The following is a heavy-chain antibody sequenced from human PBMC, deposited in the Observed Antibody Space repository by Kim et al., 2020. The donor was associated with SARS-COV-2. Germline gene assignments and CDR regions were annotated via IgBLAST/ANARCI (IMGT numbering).Heavy chain of an antibody. J-gene: IGHJ2*01. CDR3: AKRGAFDKSEHYPQPNWYFDL. CDR1: GFSFDDYA. Sequence: GGSLRLSCAASGFSFDDYAMHWVRQAPGKGLEWVSGISWNGVYIGYADSVRGRFTISRDSAKSSLYLQMNSLRAEDTALYYCAKRGAFDKSEHYPQPNWYFDLWGRGTLVTASS. CDR2: ISWNGVYI. V-gene: IGHV3-9*01. D-gene: IGHD3-3*02.